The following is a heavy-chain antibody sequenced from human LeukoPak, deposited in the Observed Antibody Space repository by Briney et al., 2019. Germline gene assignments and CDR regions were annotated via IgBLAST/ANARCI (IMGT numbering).Heavy chain of an antibody. CDR1: GGSFSGYY. D-gene: IGHD2-2*01. V-gene: IGHV4-34*01. J-gene: IGHJ4*02. CDR2: INHSGST. CDR3: AREMRCCSSTSCRKDYFDY. Sequence: SETLSLTCAVYGGSFSGYYWSWIRQPPGKGLEWIGEINHSGSTNYNPSLKSRVTISVDTSKNQFSLKLSSVTAADTAVYYCAREMRCCSSTSCRKDYFDYWGQGTLVTVSS.